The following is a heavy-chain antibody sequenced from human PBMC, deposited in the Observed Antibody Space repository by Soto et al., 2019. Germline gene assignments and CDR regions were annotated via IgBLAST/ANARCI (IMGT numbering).Heavy chain of an antibody. D-gene: IGHD6-25*01. CDR3: SRTSDGYTAFDY. Sequence: QVQLQESGPGLVKPSETLSLTCTVSGDYFSTYGWTWIRQPPRKGLEWIGYIYYSGSTNYNPSLKSRVTISIDTSKNRFSLNVTSVTAADTAMYYCSRTSDGYTAFDYWGQGTLVTVSS. J-gene: IGHJ4*02. CDR2: IYYSGST. V-gene: IGHV4-59*01. CDR1: GDYFSTYG.